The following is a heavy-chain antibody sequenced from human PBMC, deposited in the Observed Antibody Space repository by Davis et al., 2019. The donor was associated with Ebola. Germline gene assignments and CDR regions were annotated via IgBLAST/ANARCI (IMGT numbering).Heavy chain of an antibody. CDR2: ISGSGDTT. Sequence: GGSLRLSCAASGFTFSSYGMHWVRQAPGKGLEWVSVISGSGDTTYYADSVKGRFTLSRHNSKSTLSLQMTSLRAEDTALYYCAREENGGIFDYWGQGTLVTVSS. D-gene: IGHD7-27*01. CDR1: GFTFSSYG. J-gene: IGHJ4*02. CDR3: AREENGGIFDY. V-gene: IGHV3-23*01.